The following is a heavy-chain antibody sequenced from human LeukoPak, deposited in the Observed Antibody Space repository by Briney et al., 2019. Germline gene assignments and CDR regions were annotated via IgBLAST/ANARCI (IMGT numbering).Heavy chain of an antibody. CDR3: ARSDLGEAFDY. V-gene: IGHV3-30*04. CDR1: GFTFSSYA. D-gene: IGHD3-10*01. CDR2: ISYDGSNK. Sequence: GGSLGLSCAASGFTFSSYAMHWVRQAPGKGLEWVAVISYDGSNKYYADSVKGRFTISRDNSKNTLYLQMNSLRAEDTAVYYCARSDLGEAFDYWGQGTLVTVSS. J-gene: IGHJ4*02.